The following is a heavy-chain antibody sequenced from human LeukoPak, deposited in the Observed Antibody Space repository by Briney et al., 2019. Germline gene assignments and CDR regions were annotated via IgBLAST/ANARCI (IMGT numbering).Heavy chain of an antibody. CDR1: GYTFTIYY. CDR2: INPSDSSGGST. CDR3: ARVGFDQGSLDY. Sequence: GASVKVSCKASGYTFTIYYMRWVRQAPGQGLEWMGIINPSDSSGGSTSYAQKFQGRVTMTRDTSTTTVYMELSSLISEDTAVYYCARVGFDQGSLDYWGQGTLVTVSS. V-gene: IGHV1-46*01. J-gene: IGHJ4*02. D-gene: IGHD3-10*01.